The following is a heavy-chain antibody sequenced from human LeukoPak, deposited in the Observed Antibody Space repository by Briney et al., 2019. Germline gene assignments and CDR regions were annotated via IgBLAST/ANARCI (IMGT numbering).Heavy chain of an antibody. V-gene: IGHV1-69*13. CDR2: IIPIFGTA. J-gene: IGHJ6*02. CDR1: GGTFSSYA. D-gene: IGHD4-17*01. CDR3: ARRDRVTTYVEVYYYGMDV. Sequence: ASVKVSCKASGGTFSSYAISWVRQAPGQGLEWMGGIIPIFGTANYAQKFQGRVTITADESTSTAYMELSSLRSEDTAVYYCARRDRVTTYVEVYYYGMDVWGQGTTVTVSS.